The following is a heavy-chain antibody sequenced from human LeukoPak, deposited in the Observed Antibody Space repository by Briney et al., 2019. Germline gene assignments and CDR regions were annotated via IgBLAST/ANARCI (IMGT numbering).Heavy chain of an antibody. J-gene: IGHJ5*02. CDR2: ISSSGNTI. V-gene: IGHV3-11*01. CDR1: GFTFSVYY. CDR3: ARDFRAAFDP. D-gene: IGHD3-10*01. Sequence: PGGSLRLSCAASGFTFSVYYMSWIRQAPGKGLEWVSYISSSGNTIYYADSVKGRFTISRDNAKNSLYLQMNSLRAEDTAVYYCARDFRAAFDPWGQGTLVTVSS.